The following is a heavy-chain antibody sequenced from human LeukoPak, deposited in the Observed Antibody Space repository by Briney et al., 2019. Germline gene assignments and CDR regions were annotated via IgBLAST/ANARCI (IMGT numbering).Heavy chain of an antibody. CDR1: GFNFGNAW. CDR3: ATDTFYMKGFDP. V-gene: IGHV3-15*07. D-gene: IGHD2/OR15-2a*01. CDR2: IKSKVDGGAI. J-gene: IGHJ5*02. Sequence: GGSLRLSCAASGFNFGNAWMYWVRQAPGEGLEWVGRIKSKVDGGAIDYPTPVKARFTMSRDDSRNILYLQMNSLKTEDTARYYCATDTFYMKGFDPWGQGTQVIVSS.